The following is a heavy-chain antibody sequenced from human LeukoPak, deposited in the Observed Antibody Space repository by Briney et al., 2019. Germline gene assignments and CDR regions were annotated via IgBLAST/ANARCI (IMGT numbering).Heavy chain of an antibody. V-gene: IGHV3-23*01. CDR3: AKAGRVPAASYMDV. J-gene: IGHJ6*03. CDR1: GFTFSSYS. CDR2: ISGSGGST. Sequence: PGGSLRLSCAASGFTFSSYSMNWVRQAPGKGLEWVSAISGSGGSTYYADSVKGRFTISRDNSKNTLYLQMNSLRAEDTAVYYCAKAGRVPAASYMDVWGKGTTVTVSS. D-gene: IGHD2-2*01.